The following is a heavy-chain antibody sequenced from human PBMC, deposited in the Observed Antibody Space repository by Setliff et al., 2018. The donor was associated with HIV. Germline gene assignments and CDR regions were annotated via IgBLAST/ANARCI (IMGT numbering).Heavy chain of an antibody. D-gene: IGHD1-26*01. J-gene: IGHJ4*02. CDR2: VSHTGNT. Sequence: SETLSLTCAVYGGSLSGYYWSWIRQPPGKGLEWIGYVSHTGNTNSNPSLKSRVTISVDTSKNEFSLRLRSVTAADTAIYYCARSTVGVGATFPWGRGTLVTVSS. CDR1: GGSLSGYY. V-gene: IGHV4-59*01. CDR3: ARSTVGVGATFP.